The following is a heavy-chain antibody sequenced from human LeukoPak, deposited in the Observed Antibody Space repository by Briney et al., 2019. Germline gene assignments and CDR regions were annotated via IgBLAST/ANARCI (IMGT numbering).Heavy chain of an antibody. CDR2: IKQDGSEK. CDR3: ARDMIILQS. Sequence: GGSLRLSCSASGFIFSNYWMTWVRQAPGKGLEWVANIKQDGSEKYYVDSVKGRFTISRDNAKKSLYLQMNSLRAEDTTVYFCARDMIILQSWGQGTLVTVSS. J-gene: IGHJ5*02. V-gene: IGHV3-7*04. CDR1: GFIFSNYW. D-gene: IGHD3-16*01.